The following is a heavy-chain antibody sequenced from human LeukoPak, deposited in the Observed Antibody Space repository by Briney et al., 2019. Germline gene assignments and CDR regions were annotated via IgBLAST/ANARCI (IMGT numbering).Heavy chain of an antibody. CDR3: VRDVYYDNSEYSYGLDV. V-gene: IGHV6-1*01. Sequence: SQTLSLTCAISGDSVSSNTAVWNWIRQSPSGGLEWLGRTYRRSKWYIDYAVSVRSRITINPVTSKNQISLQLKSVTPGDTAVYFCVRDVYYDNSEYSYGLDVWGQGTTVTVSS. CDR2: TYRRSKWYI. CDR1: GDSVSSNTAV. J-gene: IGHJ6*02. D-gene: IGHD3-22*01.